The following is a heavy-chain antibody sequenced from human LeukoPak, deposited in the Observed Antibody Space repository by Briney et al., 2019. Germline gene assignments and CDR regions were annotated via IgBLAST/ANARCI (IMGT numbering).Heavy chain of an antibody. CDR1: GFTFSSYA. CDR3: ARDIRGYSGYVSLDY. CDR2: ISYDGSNK. V-gene: IGHV3-30*04. Sequence: GRSLRLSCAASGFTFSSYAMHWVRQAPGKGLEWVAVISYDGSNKYYADSVKGRFTISRDNSKNTLYLQMNSLRAEDTAVYYCARDIRGYSGYVSLDYWGQGTLVTVSS. D-gene: IGHD5-12*01. J-gene: IGHJ4*02.